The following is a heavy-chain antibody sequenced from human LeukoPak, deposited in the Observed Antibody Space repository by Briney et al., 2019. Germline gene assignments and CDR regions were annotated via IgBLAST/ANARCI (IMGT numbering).Heavy chain of an antibody. V-gene: IGHV3-30*04. Sequence: PGGSLRLSCAASGFTFSSYAMHWVRQAPGKGLEWVAVISYDGSNKYYADSVKGRFTISRDNSKNTLYLQMNSLRAEDTAVYYCASALVNYATDYWGQGTLVTVSS. J-gene: IGHJ4*02. D-gene: IGHD2-2*01. CDR2: ISYDGSNK. CDR3: ASALVNYATDY. CDR1: GFTFSSYA.